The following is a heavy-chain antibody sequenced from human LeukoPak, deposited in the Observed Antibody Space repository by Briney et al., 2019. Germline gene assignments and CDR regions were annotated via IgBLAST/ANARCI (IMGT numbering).Heavy chain of an antibody. CDR3: ARGNTAAAGTLGY. Sequence: HPGGSLRLSCAASGFTFSSDWMTWVRQAPGKGLEWVATIKQDGSDKYYVDSVKGRFTISRDNAKNSLYLQMNSLRAEDTAVFSCARGNTAAAGTLGYWGQGTLVTGSS. CDR2: IKQDGSDK. D-gene: IGHD6-13*01. J-gene: IGHJ4*02. CDR1: GFTFSSDW. V-gene: IGHV3-7*01.